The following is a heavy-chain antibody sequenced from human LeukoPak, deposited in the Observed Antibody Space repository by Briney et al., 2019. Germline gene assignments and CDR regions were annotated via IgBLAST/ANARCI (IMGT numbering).Heavy chain of an antibody. J-gene: IGHJ5*02. CDR1: GGSISSHY. V-gene: IGHV4-4*07. Sequence: PSETLSLTCTVSGGSISSHYWNWIRQPAGKGLEWIGRMFIRGSANYSPSLKSRVSMSLDKSRSQFSLNLSSVTAADTAVYYRARDQGWVGVSVSLDLWGPGTLVTVSS. D-gene: IGHD3-3*01. CDR2: MFIRGSA. CDR3: ARDQGWVGVSVSLDL.